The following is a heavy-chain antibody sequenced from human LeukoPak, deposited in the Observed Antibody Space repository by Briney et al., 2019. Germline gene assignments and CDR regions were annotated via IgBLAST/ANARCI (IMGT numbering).Heavy chain of an antibody. CDR1: GYTFSDYY. D-gene: IGHD3-22*01. Sequence: VSVKVSCKASGYTFSDYYMHWVRQAPGQGLEWMGWISAYNGNTNYAQKLQGRVTMTTDTSTSTAYMELRSLRSDDTAVYYCARDPVQVYYDSSGDEYFQHWGQGTLVTVSS. CDR2: ISAYNGNT. V-gene: IGHV1-18*01. CDR3: ARDPVQVYYDSSGDEYFQH. J-gene: IGHJ1*01.